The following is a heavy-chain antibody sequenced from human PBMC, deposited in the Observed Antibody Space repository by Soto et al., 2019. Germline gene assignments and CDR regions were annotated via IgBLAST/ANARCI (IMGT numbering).Heavy chain of an antibody. CDR2: INHSGST. CDR3: ARGTSITMVRGVTYGMDV. CDR1: GVSFSGYY. D-gene: IGHD3-10*01. Sequence: SETLSLTCAVYGVSFSGYYWSWIRQPPGKGLEWIGEINHSGSTNYNPSLKSRVTISVDTSKNQFSLKLSSVTAADTAVYYCARGTSITMVRGVTYGMDVWGQGTTVTVS. V-gene: IGHV4-34*01. J-gene: IGHJ6*02.